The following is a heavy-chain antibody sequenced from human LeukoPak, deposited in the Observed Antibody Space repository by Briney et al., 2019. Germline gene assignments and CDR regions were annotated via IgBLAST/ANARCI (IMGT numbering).Heavy chain of an antibody. J-gene: IGHJ6*02. CDR1: GFTFSDYY. V-gene: IGHV3-11*01. Sequence: GGSLRLSCAASGFTFSDYYMSWIRQAPGKGLEWVSYISSSGSTIYYADSVKGRFTISRDNAKNSLYLQMTSLRAEDTAVYYCARGRDDILTGYYKPRGYYYYGMDVWGQGTTVTVSS. CDR3: ARGRDDILTGYYKPRGYYYYGMDV. D-gene: IGHD3-9*01. CDR2: ISSSGSTI.